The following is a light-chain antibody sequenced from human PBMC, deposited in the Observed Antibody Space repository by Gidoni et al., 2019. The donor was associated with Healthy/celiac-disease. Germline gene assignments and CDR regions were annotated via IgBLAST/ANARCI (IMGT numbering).Light chain of an antibody. CDR1: QSVLYSSNNKNY. CDR2: WAF. CDR3: QKYYSTPIT. V-gene: IGKV4-1*01. J-gene: IGKJ5*01. Sequence: DIVMTQSPDSLAVSLGERATINCKSSQSVLYSSNNKNYLAWYQQKPGQPPKLLIYWAFTRESGVPDRFSGSGSGTDFTLTISSLQAEDVTVYYCQKYYSTPITCGQGTRLEIK.